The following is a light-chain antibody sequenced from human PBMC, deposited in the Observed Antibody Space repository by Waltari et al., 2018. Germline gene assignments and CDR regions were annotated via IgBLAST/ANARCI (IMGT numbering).Light chain of an antibody. V-gene: IGKV4-1*01. CDR2: WAS. J-gene: IGKJ4*01. CDR1: QSVFYSSEKKNY. Sequence: DIVLTQSPDSLAVSLGERATIDCKSSQSVFYSSEKKNYLAWDQQKPGQPPKLLIYWASTRDSGVPDRFSGSGSGTHFTLSISGLQAEDVAVYYCQQYYSTSLTFGGGTKVEIK. CDR3: QQYYSTSLT.